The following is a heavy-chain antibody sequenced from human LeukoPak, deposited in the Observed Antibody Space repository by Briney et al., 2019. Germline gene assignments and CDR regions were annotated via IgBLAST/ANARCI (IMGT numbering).Heavy chain of an antibody. CDR2: IYSGGST. V-gene: IGHV3-NL1*01. Sequence: PGGSLRLSCAASGFTFNSYGMHWVRQAPGKGLEWVSVIYSGGSTYYADSVKGRFTISRDNSKNTVYLQMNSLRAEDTAIYYCARDSGRVETGTFGYWGQGTLVTVSS. J-gene: IGHJ4*02. CDR3: ARDSGRVETGTFGY. CDR1: GFTFNSYG. D-gene: IGHD4-23*01.